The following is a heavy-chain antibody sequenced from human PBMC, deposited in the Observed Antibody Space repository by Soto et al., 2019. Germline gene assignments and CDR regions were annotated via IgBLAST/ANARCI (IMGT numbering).Heavy chain of an antibody. CDR2: VNTYNGNP. Sequence: QVPLVQSGVEVKKPGSSVKVSCKASGYTFTNYAISWVRQAPGRGLEWMGWVNTYNGNPNYAQIFQGRVTMTTDTSTGTAYMELRSLKSDDSAVYYCARDYQYSTDWQRFDSWGQGTLVTVSS. CDR1: GYTFTNYA. V-gene: IGHV1-18*01. J-gene: IGHJ4*02. D-gene: IGHD6-6*01. CDR3: ARDYQYSTDWQRFDS.